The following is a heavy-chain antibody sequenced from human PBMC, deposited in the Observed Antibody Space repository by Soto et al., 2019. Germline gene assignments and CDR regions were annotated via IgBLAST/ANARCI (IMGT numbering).Heavy chain of an antibody. J-gene: IGHJ6*03. CDR2: IYYSGTT. CDR3: ARQDADYVEYYHYYMDV. CDR1: GGSISSSSYY. V-gene: IGHV4-39*01. Sequence: QLQLQESGPGLVKPSETLSLTCSVSGGSISSSSYYWGWIRQPPGKGLEWIGSIYYSGTTYYNTSLKSRATISAHTSKNQFSLRLSSLTAADTAVYYCARQDADYVEYYHYYMDVWGKGTTVTVSS. D-gene: IGHD4-17*01.